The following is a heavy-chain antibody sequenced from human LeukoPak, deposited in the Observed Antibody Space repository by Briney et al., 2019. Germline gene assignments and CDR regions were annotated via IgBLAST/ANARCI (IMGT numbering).Heavy chain of an antibody. CDR2: IIPILGIA. D-gene: IGHD1-26*01. V-gene: IGHV1-69*04. J-gene: IGHJ1*01. CDR1: GGTFSSYA. Sequence: GASVKVSCKASGGTFSSYAISWVRQAPGQGLEWMGRIIPILGIANYAQKFQGRVTITADKSTGTAYMELSSLRSEDTAVYYCAREGVGATNGPSPVEYFQHWGQGTLVTVSS. CDR3: AREGVGATNGPSPVEYFQH.